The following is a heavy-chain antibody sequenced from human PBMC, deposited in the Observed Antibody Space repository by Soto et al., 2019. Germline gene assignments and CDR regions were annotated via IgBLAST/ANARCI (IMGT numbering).Heavy chain of an antibody. V-gene: IGHV1-2*02. CDR2: INPNSGGT. Sequence: ASVKVSCKASGYTFTGYYMHWVRQAPGQGLEWMGWINPNSGGTNYAQEFQGRVTMTRDTSISTAYMELSRLRSDDTAVYYFSTLESTATGTFDYWGQGTLVTVSS. CDR1: GYTFTGYY. CDR3: STLESTATGTFDY. D-gene: IGHD5-18*01. J-gene: IGHJ4*02.